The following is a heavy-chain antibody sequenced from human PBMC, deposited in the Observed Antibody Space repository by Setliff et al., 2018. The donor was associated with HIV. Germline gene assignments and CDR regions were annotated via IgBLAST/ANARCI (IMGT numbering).Heavy chain of an antibody. J-gene: IGHJ4*02. CDR2: LNDDDGSR. Sequence: ASVKVSCKASGYTFISYGYSWVRQAPGQGLEWIGWLNDDDGSRNYAQKFRDRVTLTSDTSTNTVYMEVRNLRSDDTATYFCARDGQFTFDYWGQGTLVTVSS. CDR3: ARDGQFTFDY. CDR1: GYTFISYG. V-gene: IGHV1-18*01.